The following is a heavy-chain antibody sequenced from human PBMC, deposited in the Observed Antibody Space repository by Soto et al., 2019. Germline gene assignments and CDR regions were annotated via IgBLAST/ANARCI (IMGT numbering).Heavy chain of an antibody. CDR2: ISAYNGNT. D-gene: IGHD6-19*01. Sequence: ASVKVSCKGSGYTFISYGITWVRQAPGQGLEWMGWISAYNGNTNYAQNLQGRVTMTTDTSTSTAYMELGSLRSDDTAVYYCGRDVGYSRGPRGWLDPWGQGTFVSLSS. CDR1: GYTFISYG. CDR3: GRDVGYSRGPRGWLDP. J-gene: IGHJ5*02. V-gene: IGHV1-18*01.